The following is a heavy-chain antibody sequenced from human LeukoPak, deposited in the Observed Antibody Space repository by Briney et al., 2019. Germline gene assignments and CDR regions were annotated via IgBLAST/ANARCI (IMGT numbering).Heavy chain of an antibody. Sequence: GASLRLSCAASGFTFSNYAMSWVRQAPRKGLEWVSAVSGRDTSTYYADSVKGRFTISRDNSKNTLYLQMNSLRAEDTAIYYCAKWGDYDVLTGYYDSDYWGQGTLVTVSS. D-gene: IGHD3-9*01. CDR2: VSGRDTST. J-gene: IGHJ4*02. CDR1: GFTFSNYA. CDR3: AKWGDYDVLTGYYDSDY. V-gene: IGHV3-23*01.